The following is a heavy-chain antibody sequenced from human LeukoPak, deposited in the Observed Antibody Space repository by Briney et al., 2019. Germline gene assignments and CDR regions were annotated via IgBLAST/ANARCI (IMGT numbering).Heavy chain of an antibody. J-gene: IGHJ5*02. CDR2: ISYDGSNK. V-gene: IGHV3-30*18. CDR3: AKDLPWFDP. CDR1: GFTFSSCG. Sequence: PGGSLRLSCAASGFTFSSCGMHWVRQAPGKGLEWVAVISYDGSNKYYADSVKGRFTISRDNSKNTLYLQMNSLRAEDTAVYYCAKDLPWFDPWGQGTLVTVSS.